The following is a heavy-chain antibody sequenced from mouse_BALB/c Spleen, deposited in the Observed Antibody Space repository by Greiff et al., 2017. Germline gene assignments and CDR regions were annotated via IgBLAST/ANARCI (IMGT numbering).Heavy chain of an antibody. CDR2: ISSGSSTI. J-gene: IGHJ4*01. D-gene: IGHD1-1*01. CDR3: ARGSSSRDYAMDY. CDR1: GFTFSSFG. Sequence: EVQGVESGGGLVQPGGSRKLSCAASGFTFSSFGMHWVRQAPEKGLEWVAYISSGSSTIYYADTVKGRFTISRDNPKNTLFLQMTSLRSEDTAMYYCARGSSSRDYAMDYWGQGTSVTVSS. V-gene: IGHV5-17*02.